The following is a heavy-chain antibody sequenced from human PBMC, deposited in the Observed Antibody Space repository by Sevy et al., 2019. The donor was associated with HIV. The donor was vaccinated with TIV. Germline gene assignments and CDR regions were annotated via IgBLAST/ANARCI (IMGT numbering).Heavy chain of an antibody. CDR1: GFSFSTYW. CDR2: IKQDESEK. Sequence: GESLKISCAASGFSFSTYWMYWVRQAPGKGLEWVANIKQDESEKYYVASVKGRFTISRDNAKNSVYLQMNSLRPEDTAIYYCARGNSGSFDYWGQGTLVTVSS. J-gene: IGHJ4*02. CDR3: ARGNSGSFDY. D-gene: IGHD3-22*01. V-gene: IGHV3-7*04.